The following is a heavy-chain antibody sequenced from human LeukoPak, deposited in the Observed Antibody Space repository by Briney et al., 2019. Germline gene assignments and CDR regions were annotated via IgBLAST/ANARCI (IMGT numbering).Heavy chain of an antibody. V-gene: IGHV4-59*01. Sequence: SETLSLTCTVSGGSISSYYWSWIRQPPGKGLEWIGYIYYSESTNYNPSLKSRVTISVDTSKNQFSLKLSSVTAADTAVYYCARFNFGVVIADAFDIWGQGTMVTVSS. CDR2: IYYSEST. J-gene: IGHJ3*02. D-gene: IGHD3-3*01. CDR3: ARFNFGVVIADAFDI. CDR1: GGSISSYY.